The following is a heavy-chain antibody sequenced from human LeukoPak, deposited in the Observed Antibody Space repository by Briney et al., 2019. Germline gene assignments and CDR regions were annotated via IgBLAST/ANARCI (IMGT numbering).Heavy chain of an antibody. Sequence: ASVKVSCKASGGTFSSYAISWVRQAPGQGLEWMGWINTNTGNPTYAQGFTGRFVFSLDTSVSTAYLQISSLKAEDTAVYYCARGPPYCGGDCYRNWFDPWGQGTLVTVSS. CDR1: GGTFSSYA. CDR3: ARGPPYCGGDCYRNWFDP. V-gene: IGHV7-4-1*02. CDR2: INTNTGNP. J-gene: IGHJ5*02. D-gene: IGHD2-21*02.